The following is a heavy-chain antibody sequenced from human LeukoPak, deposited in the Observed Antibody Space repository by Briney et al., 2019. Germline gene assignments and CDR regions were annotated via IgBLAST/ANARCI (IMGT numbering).Heavy chain of an antibody. CDR1: GFTVSSNF. V-gene: IGHV3-66*01. D-gene: IGHD3-22*01. CDR2: IYSGGDT. J-gene: IGHJ3*02. CDR3: ARDHGYYDSSGYHWGAFDI. Sequence: PGGSLRLSCAASGFTVSSNFMTWVRQAPGKGLEWVSVIYSGGDTKYADSVKGRFTISRDNSKNTLYLQMNSLRAEDTAVYYCARDHGYYDSSGYHWGAFDIWGQGTMVTVSS.